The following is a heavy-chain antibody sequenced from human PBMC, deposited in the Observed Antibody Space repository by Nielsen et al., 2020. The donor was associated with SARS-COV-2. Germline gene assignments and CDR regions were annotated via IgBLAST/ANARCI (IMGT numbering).Heavy chain of an antibody. Sequence: ESLKISCAASGFTFSDSSMHWVRQASGKGLEWLGRIRSKANDYATDYPASVKARFIISRDDSKNTAYLLMNSLKIDDTAVYYCTRVNPTSGSWFDAFDIWGQGTVVTVSS. CDR3: TRVNPTSGSWFDAFDI. V-gene: IGHV3-73*01. J-gene: IGHJ3*02. CDR1: GFTFSDSS. D-gene: IGHD6-25*01. CDR2: IRSKANDYAT.